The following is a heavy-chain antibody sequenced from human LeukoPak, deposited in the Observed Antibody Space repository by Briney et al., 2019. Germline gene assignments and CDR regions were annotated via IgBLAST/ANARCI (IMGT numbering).Heavy chain of an antibody. V-gene: IGHV4-59*04. Sequence: SETLSLTCTVSGGSISSYYWSWIRQSPGKGLEWIGSIYHSGFNYYNPSLKSRVTMSVDTSKNEFSLKLSSVTAADTAIFYCAREGTVRWFDPWGQGTLVTVSS. CDR2: IYHSGFN. CDR3: AREGTVRWFDP. J-gene: IGHJ5*02. CDR1: GGSISSYY. D-gene: IGHD1-14*01.